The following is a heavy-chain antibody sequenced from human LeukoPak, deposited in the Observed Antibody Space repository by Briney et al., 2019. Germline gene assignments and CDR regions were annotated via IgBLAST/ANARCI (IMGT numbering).Heavy chain of an antibody. Sequence: GGSLRLSCAASGFTVSSKYMSWVRQAPGKGLEWVSVIYSGGSTYYADSVKGRFTISRDNSKNTLYLQMNSLRAEDTAIYYCAKRSLSGSYLGFDYWGQGTLVTVSS. J-gene: IGHJ4*02. CDR1: GFTVSSKY. V-gene: IGHV3-53*01. CDR2: IYSGGST. D-gene: IGHD1-26*01. CDR3: AKRSLSGSYLGFDY.